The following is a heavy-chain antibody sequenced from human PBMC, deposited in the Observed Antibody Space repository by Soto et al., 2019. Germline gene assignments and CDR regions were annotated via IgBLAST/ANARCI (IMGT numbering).Heavy chain of an antibody. CDR3: ASGRGIYGSGIPIDY. CDR2: IHYSGST. D-gene: IGHD3-10*01. Sequence: QVQLQESGPGLVKPSQTLSLTCTVSGGSISSYYWSWIRQPPGKGLEWIGYIHYSGSTNYNPSLKSRVTISVDTSKNQFSLKMSSVTAADTAVYYCASGRGIYGSGIPIDYWGQGTLVTVSS. V-gene: IGHV4-59*01. J-gene: IGHJ4*02. CDR1: GGSISSYY.